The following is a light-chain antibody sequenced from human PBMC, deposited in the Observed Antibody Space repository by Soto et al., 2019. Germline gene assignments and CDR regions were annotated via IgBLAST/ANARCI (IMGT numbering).Light chain of an antibody. CDR2: AAS. Sequence: DIQMTQSPSSLSASVGDRVTITFRASQSITDYLNWYQQKPGKAPKLLIYAASSLQSGVPSRFSASGSGTDFTLTISRLQPEDFATYFCQQTYITPFTFGQGTRLEI. CDR1: QSITDY. V-gene: IGKV1-39*01. J-gene: IGKJ5*01. CDR3: QQTYITPFT.